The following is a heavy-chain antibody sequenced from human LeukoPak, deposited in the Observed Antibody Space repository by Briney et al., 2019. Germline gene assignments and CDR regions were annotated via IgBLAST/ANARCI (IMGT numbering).Heavy chain of an antibody. V-gene: IGHV3-20*01. CDR3: ARVSSGKYYYYYGMDV. Sequence: GGSQRLSCAASGFTFDDYGMSWVRQAPGKGLEWVSGINWNGGSTGYADSVKGRFTISRDNAKNSLYLQMNSLRAEDTALYHCARVSSGKYYYYYGMDVRGQGTTVTVSS. J-gene: IGHJ6*02. D-gene: IGHD3-22*01. CDR2: INWNGGST. CDR1: GFTFDDYG.